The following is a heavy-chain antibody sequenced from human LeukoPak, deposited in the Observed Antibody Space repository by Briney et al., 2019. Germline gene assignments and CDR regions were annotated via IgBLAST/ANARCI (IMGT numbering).Heavy chain of an antibody. D-gene: IGHD3-3*01. Sequence: ASETLSLTCAVSGGSISSSNWWSWVRQPPGKGLEWIGEIYHSGSTNYNPSLKSRVTISVDKSKNQFSLKLSSVTAADTAVYCCARRTAYYDFWSGYHGVDYWGQGTLVTVSS. J-gene: IGHJ4*02. V-gene: IGHV4-4*01. CDR1: GGSISSSNW. CDR3: ARRTAYYDFWSGYHGVDY. CDR2: IYHSGST.